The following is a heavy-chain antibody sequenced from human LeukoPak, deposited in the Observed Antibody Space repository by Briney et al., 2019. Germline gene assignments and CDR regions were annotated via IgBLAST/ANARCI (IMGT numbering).Heavy chain of an antibody. CDR3: ARGRYVWGSYRPFDY. J-gene: IGHJ4*02. CDR1: GGSFSGYY. CDR2: INHSGST. V-gene: IGHV4-34*01. Sequence: SETLSLTCAVYGGSFSGYYRSWLRQPPGKGLEWIGEINHSGSTNYNPSLKSRVTISVDTSKNQFSLKLSSVTAADTAVYYCARGRYVWGSYRPFDYWGQGTLVTVSS. D-gene: IGHD3-16*02.